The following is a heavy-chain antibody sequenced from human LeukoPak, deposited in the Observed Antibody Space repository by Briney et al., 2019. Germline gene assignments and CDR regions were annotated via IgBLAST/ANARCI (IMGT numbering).Heavy chain of an antibody. Sequence: PGGSLRLSCAASGFTFSSYAMNWVRQAPGKWLEWVSVISGSGGSTYYADSVKGRFTISRDNSKNTLYLQMNSLRAEDTAVYYCVKDRSGGYRVFDHWGQGTLVTVSS. CDR3: VKDRSGGYRVFDH. CDR1: GFTFSSYA. V-gene: IGHV3-23*01. D-gene: IGHD6-19*01. CDR2: ISGSGGST. J-gene: IGHJ4*02.